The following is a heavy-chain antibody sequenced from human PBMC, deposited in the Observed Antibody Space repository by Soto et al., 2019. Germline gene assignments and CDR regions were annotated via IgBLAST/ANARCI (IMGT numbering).Heavy chain of an antibody. CDR2: ISAYNGNT. CDR3: ARGGFGESKVP. CDR1: GGAFSSYT. J-gene: IGHJ5*02. D-gene: IGHD3-10*01. V-gene: IGHV1-18*01. Sequence: ASVKVSCKASGGAFSSYTISWVRQAPGQGLEWMGWISAYNGNTNYAQKLQGRVTMTTDTSTSTAYMELRSLRSDDTAVYYCARGGFGESKVPWGQGTLVTVSS.